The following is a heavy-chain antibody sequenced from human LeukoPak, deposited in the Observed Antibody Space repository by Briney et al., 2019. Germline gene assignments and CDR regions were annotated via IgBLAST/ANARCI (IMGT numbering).Heavy chain of an antibody. CDR3: TRDHCSYINCYEDYYYGMDV. V-gene: IGHV1-2*02. CDR1: GYTFTGYY. Sequence: ASVKVSCKASGYTFTGYYMHLVRQAPGQALEWIGWINPNTLSTDLAQQSQRKVTMTRDTSISAAYMELSRLRSDDTAVYYCTRDHCSYINCYEDYYYGMDVWGQGTTVTVSS. J-gene: IGHJ6*02. D-gene: IGHD2-2*01. CDR2: INPNTLST.